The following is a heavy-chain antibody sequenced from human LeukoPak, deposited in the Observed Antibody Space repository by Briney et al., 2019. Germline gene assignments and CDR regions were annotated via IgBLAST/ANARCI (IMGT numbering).Heavy chain of an antibody. CDR3: ARDYGDYVSYFDY. Sequence: PGGSLRLSCAASGFTFSDYYMSWIRQAPGKGLEWVSYISSSSSYTNYADSVKGRFTISRDNAKNSLYLQMNSLGAEDTAVYYCARDYGDYVSYFDYWGQGTLVTVSS. CDR2: ISSSSSYT. J-gene: IGHJ4*02. D-gene: IGHD4-17*01. CDR1: GFTFSDYY. V-gene: IGHV3-11*06.